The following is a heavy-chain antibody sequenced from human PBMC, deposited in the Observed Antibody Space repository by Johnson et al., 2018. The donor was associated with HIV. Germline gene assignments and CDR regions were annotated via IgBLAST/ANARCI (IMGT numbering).Heavy chain of an antibody. CDR1: EFTFSNYA. Sequence: QVQLVESGGGVVQPGRSLRIYCAVSEFTFSNYAMHWVRLAPGKGLQWVAVISYDGTNKYYGDSVKGRFTISRDSFKNTLYLRMDSLRPDDTAMYYCARDDSGSKSLGAFDIWGQGTMVTVSS. CDR2: ISYDGTNK. CDR3: ARDDSGSKSLGAFDI. D-gene: IGHD1-26*01. J-gene: IGHJ3*02. V-gene: IGHV3-30*04.